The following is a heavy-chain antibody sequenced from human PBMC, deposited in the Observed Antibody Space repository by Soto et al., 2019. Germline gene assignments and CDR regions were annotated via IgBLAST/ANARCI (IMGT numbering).Heavy chain of an antibody. CDR3: ARDRGGITVSSKPLGEWFDP. Sequence: QVQLQESGPGLLRPSETLSLTCTVSGVSIDNFFWSWIRQTPGKGLEWIGYVSQGWAAAYMAEGETTGYNPSLESRATISLDLPKNQFSLKLTSVTAADTAVYYCARDRGGITVSSKPLGEWFDPWGQGILVTVSS. V-gene: IGHV4-59*01. D-gene: IGHD3-16*01. J-gene: IGHJ5*02. CDR1: GVSIDNFF. CDR2: VSQGWAAAYMAEGETT.